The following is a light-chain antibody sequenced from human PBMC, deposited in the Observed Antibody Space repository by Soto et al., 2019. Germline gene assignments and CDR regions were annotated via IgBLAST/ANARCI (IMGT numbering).Light chain of an antibody. CDR1: SSNFGSNT. J-gene: IGLJ3*02. CDR3: AGWDDRLNGWV. CDR2: SNH. V-gene: IGLV1-44*01. Sequence: QSALTQPPSASGTPGQRVTISCSGSSSNFGSNTVHWYQQLPGTAPKLLIYSNHQRPSGVPDRFSGSKSGTSASLAISGLQSEDEADYYCAGWDDRLNGWVFGGGTKVTVL.